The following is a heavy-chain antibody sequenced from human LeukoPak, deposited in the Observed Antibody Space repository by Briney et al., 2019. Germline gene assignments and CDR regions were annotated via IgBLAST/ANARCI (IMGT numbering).Heavy chain of an antibody. V-gene: IGHV3-11*04. J-gene: IGHJ4*02. CDR3: ARDTDNSGWYSDYFDY. CDR2: ISCSGSTI. Sequence: GGSLRLSCAASGFTFSDYYMSWIRQAPGKGLEWVSYISCSGSTIYYADSVKGRFTISSDNAKIPLYLQMNSLRAEDTAVYYCARDTDNSGWYSDYFDYWGQGTLVTVSS. CDR1: GFTFSDYY. D-gene: IGHD6-19*01.